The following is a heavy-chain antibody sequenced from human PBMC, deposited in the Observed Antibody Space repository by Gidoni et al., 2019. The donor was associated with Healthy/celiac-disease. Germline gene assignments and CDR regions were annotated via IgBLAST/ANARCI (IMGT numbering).Heavy chain of an antibody. CDR1: GFTFSSYA. V-gene: IGHV3-23*01. Sequence: EVQLLESGGGLVQPGGSLRLSCAASGFTFSSYAMSWVRQAPGKGLEWDSAISGSGGSTYYADSVKGRFTISRDNSKNTLYLQMNSLRAEDTAVYYCAKATIFGVVIIASFDYWGQGTLVTVSS. CDR2: ISGSGGST. D-gene: IGHD3-3*01. J-gene: IGHJ4*02. CDR3: AKATIFGVVIIASFDY.